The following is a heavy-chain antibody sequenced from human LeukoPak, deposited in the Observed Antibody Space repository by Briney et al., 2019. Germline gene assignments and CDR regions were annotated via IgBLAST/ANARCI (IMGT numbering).Heavy chain of an antibody. CDR1: GFTFSSYG. Sequence: GGSLRLSCAASGFTFSSYGMHWVRQAPGKGLEWVAFIRYDGSNKYYADSVKGRFTISRDNSKNTLYLQMNSLRAEDTAVYYCAKVGGSGSYYKYYYYYMDVWGKGTTVTISS. J-gene: IGHJ6*03. D-gene: IGHD3-10*01. CDR2: IRYDGSNK. CDR3: AKVGGSGSYYKYYYYYMDV. V-gene: IGHV3-30*02.